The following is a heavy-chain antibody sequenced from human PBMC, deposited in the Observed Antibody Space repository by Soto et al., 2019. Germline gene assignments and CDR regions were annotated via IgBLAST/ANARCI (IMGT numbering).Heavy chain of an antibody. CDR1: GFTFSSYG. CDR3: ARAWSSSSTFDY. Sequence: QVQLVESGGGVVQPGRSLRLSCAASGFTFSSYGMHWVRQAPGKGLEWVAVIWYDGSNKYYADSVKGRFTISRDNSKNTLYLQMNSLRAEDTAVYYCARAWSSSSTFDYWGQGTLVTVSS. V-gene: IGHV3-33*01. CDR2: IWYDGSNK. J-gene: IGHJ4*02. D-gene: IGHD6-6*01.